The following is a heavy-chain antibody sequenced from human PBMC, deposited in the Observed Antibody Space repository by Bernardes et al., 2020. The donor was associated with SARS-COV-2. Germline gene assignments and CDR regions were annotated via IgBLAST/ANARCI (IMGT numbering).Heavy chain of an antibody. Sequence: GSLKLSCTASGFTFGDYAMSWVRQVTGKGLEWVSGINWNGGYTTYGDSVRGRFTISRDNAKNSQYLQMNSLRVEDTGLYYCAVTYGSGSYYKHWGQGTLVTVSS. CDR2: INWNGGYT. CDR1: GFTFGDYA. J-gene: IGHJ4*02. V-gene: IGHV3-20*04. D-gene: IGHD3-10*01. CDR3: AVTYGSGSYYKH.